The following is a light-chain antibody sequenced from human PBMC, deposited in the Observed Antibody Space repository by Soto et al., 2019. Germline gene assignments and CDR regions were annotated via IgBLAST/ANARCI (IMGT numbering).Light chain of an antibody. J-gene: IGKJ4*01. CDR2: AAS. CDR3: QQANSFPLT. CDR1: QGLSSW. V-gene: IGKV1-12*01. Sequence: DIQMTQSPFSLSASVGDRVTITCRASQGLSSWLAWYQQKAGKAPKLLITAASTLHSGVPSRFSGSGSGTDFTLTITSLQPDDFGTYYCQQANSFPLTFGGGTKVDIK.